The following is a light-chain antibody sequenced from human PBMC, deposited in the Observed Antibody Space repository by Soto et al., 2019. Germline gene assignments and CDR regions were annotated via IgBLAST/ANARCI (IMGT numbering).Light chain of an antibody. CDR2: DVS. CDR1: NTDVGGYHY. J-gene: IGLJ2*01. CDR3: CAYAGSDSVK. V-gene: IGLV2-11*01. Sequence: QSVLTQPRSVSGSPGQSVTISCTGTNTDVGGYHYVSWFQQHPAKAPKLVIFDVSQRPSGVPDRFSGSKFGNTASLTISGLQPEDEADYYCCAYAGSDSVKFGGGTKLTVL.